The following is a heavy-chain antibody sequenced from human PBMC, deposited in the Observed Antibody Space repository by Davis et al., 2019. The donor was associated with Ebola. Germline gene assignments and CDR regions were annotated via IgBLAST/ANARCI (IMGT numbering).Heavy chain of an antibody. D-gene: IGHD4-17*01. Sequence: GESLKISCKGSGYSFPSYWISWVRQLPGKGLEWMGIIYPGDSDTRYSPSFQGQVTISADKSISTAYLQWSSLKASDTAMYYCARRSTTVTMYNWFDPWGQGTLVTVSS. CDR2: IYPGDSDT. J-gene: IGHJ5*02. V-gene: IGHV5-51*01. CDR1: GYSFPSYW. CDR3: ARRSTTVTMYNWFDP.